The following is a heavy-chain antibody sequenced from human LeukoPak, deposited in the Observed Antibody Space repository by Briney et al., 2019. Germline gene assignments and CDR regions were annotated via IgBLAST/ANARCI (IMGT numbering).Heavy chain of an antibody. Sequence: GGSLRLSCAVSGFTFTDYWMNWVRQAPGKGLEWVASIRQDGGEKSYVDSVKGRFSISRDNTKNSLYLQMSSLRAEDTAVYYCARDGAAPGLYFDLWGQGTLVTVSS. CDR2: IRQDGGEK. CDR1: GFTFTDYW. V-gene: IGHV3-7*01. D-gene: IGHD6-13*01. J-gene: IGHJ4*01. CDR3: ARDGAAPGLYFDL.